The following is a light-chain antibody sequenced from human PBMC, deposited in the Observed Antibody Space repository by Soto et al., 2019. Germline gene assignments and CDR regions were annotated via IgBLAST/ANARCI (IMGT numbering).Light chain of an antibody. V-gene: IGKV3D-15*01. CDR1: QTVGRDY. J-gene: IGKJ5*01. CDR2: GIS. Sequence: EMVMTQSPGTLSVSPGERATLSCRASQTVGRDYLAWYQHKPGQAPRLLIYGISNRATGIPDRVSGSGSGTEFTLTISSVQPEDVAIYYCQQYTNWPITFGQGTRLELK. CDR3: QQYTNWPIT.